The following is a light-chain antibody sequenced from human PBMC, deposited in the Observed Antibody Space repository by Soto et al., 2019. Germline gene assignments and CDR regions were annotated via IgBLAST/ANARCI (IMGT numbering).Light chain of an antibody. Sequence: EIVLTQSPGTLSLSPGERATLSCRASQSVGRNYLAWYQQKVGQAPRLLIHGASSKATGIPDRFSGSGSGTDFILTISRLEPEDFAVYYCQQYASSPLTFGGGTKVEIK. CDR2: GAS. CDR1: QSVGRNY. J-gene: IGKJ4*01. CDR3: QQYASSPLT. V-gene: IGKV3-20*01.